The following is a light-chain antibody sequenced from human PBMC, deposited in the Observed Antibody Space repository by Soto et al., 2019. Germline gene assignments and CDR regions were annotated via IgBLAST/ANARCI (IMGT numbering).Light chain of an antibody. Sequence: QSVLTQPPSASATPGQRVTISCSGSTSNIGRYVVNWYQQLPGTAPKLLIYKNDQRPSGVPDRFSGSKSGTSASLAISGLQSEDEADYYCAAWDDSLNGVLFGGGTKLTVL. V-gene: IGLV1-44*01. J-gene: IGLJ2*01. CDR3: AAWDDSLNGVL. CDR1: TSNIGRYV. CDR2: KND.